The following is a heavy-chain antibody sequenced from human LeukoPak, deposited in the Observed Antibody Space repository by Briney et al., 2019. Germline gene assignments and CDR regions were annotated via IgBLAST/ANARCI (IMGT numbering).Heavy chain of an antibody. J-gene: IGHJ5*02. CDR2: ILPIFGTA. CDR3: ARDQIPAAAIPNWFDP. CDR1: GGTFSSYA. D-gene: IGHD2-2*01. Sequence: SVKVSCKASGGTFSSYAISWVRQAPGQGLEWMGRILPIFGTANYAQKFQGRVTITTDESTSTAYMELSSLRSEDTAVYYRARDQIPAAAIPNWFDPWGQGTLVTVSS. V-gene: IGHV1-69*05.